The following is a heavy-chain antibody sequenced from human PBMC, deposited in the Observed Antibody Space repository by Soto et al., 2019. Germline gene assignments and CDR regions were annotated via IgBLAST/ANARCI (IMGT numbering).Heavy chain of an antibody. Sequence: QVQLVQSGAEVKKPGSSVKVSCKASGGTFSSYAISWVRQAPGQGLEWMGGIIPIFGTANYAQKFQGRVTITADKSTSTAYMELSSLRSEDTAVYYCARAPYSGYDDYYYSGMDVWGQGTTVTVSS. CDR3: ARAPYSGYDDYYYSGMDV. D-gene: IGHD5-12*01. V-gene: IGHV1-69*06. J-gene: IGHJ6*02. CDR2: IIPIFGTA. CDR1: GGTFSSYA.